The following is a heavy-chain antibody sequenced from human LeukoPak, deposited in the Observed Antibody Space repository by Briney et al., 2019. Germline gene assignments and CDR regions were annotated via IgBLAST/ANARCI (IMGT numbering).Heavy chain of an antibody. D-gene: IGHD3-22*01. CDR1: GYTFTNSG. J-gene: IGHJ4*02. Sequence: ASVKVSCRASGYTFTNSGINWVRQAPGQGLEWMGWISAYKGNANYAPKLQGRVTLTADTSTSTAFMELSSLRSDDTAVYYCARSAYYYDTSAYADDFDSWGQGTLVTVSS. CDR3: ARSAYYYDTSAYADDFDS. V-gene: IGHV1-18*01. CDR2: ISAYKGNA.